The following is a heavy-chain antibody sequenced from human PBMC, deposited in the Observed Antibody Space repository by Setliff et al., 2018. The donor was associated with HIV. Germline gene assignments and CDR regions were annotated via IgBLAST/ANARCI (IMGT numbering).Heavy chain of an antibody. Sequence: GASVKVSCKASGYTFTTYGITWVRQAPGQGLEWMGWISVYNGNTNYAEKFQGRVTMTTDTSTSTAYMDLRSLRADDTALYYCARVPRTGPLDYWGQGTLVTVSS. CDR1: GYTFTTYG. CDR3: ARVPRTGPLDY. CDR2: ISVYNGNT. J-gene: IGHJ4*02. V-gene: IGHV1-18*01.